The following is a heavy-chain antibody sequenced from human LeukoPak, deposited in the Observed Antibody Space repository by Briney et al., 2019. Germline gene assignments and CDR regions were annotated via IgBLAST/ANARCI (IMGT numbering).Heavy chain of an antibody. J-gene: IGHJ3*02. D-gene: IGHD4-17*01. V-gene: IGHV4-59*11. CDR2: ISYIGST. CDR1: ADSFSSHY. Sequence: MPSETLSLTCAVSADSFSSHYWTWIRQPPGKGLEWIGYISYIGSTNYNPSLKSRVTISIDTSKNQFSLKLGSVTAADTAVYYCARDLVTVTKGFDIWGQGTMVSVSS. CDR3: ARDLVTVTKGFDI.